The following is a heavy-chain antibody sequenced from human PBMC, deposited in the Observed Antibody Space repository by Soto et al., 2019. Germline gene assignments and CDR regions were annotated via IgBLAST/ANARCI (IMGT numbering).Heavy chain of an antibody. CDR2: ISGSGGST. CDR1: GFTFSSYA. J-gene: IGHJ3*02. CDR3: AKGTVLVPAARNDAFDI. V-gene: IGHV3-23*01. Sequence: EVQLLESGGGLVQPGGSLRLSCAASGFTFSSYAMSWVRQAPGKGLEWVSGISGSGGSTYYADSVKGRFTISRDNSXNXXYLQISSLRAEDTAVYYCAKGTVLVPAARNDAFDIWGQGTMVTVSS. D-gene: IGHD2-2*01.